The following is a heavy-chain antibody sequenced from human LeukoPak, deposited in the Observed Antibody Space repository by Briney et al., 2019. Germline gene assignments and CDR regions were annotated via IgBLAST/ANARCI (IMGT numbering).Heavy chain of an antibody. V-gene: IGHV1-46*01. CDR3: ARDRPYYYDSSGYPNPYYYYCMDV. D-gene: IGHD3-22*01. CDR1: GYTFTRYY. CDR2: INPSGSST. Sequence: ASVKVSCKASGYTFTRYYMHWVRQAPGQGLEWMGIINPSGSSTSYAQKFQGRVTMTRDTSTSTVYMELSSLRSEDTAVYYCARDRPYYYDSSGYPNPYYYYCMDVWGQGTTVTVSS. J-gene: IGHJ6*02.